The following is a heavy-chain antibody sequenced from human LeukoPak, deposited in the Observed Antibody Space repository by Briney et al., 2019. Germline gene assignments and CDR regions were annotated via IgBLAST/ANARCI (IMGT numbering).Heavy chain of an antibody. CDR1: GGSISSYY. CDR2: IYYSGST. J-gene: IGHJ6*03. V-gene: IGHV4-59*01. Sequence: PSETLSLTCTVSGGSISSYYWSWIRQPPGKGLERIGYIYYSGSTNYNPSLKSRVTISVDTSKNQFSLKLSSVTAADTAVYYCARDHYYDSSGYYFDYYYYYMDVWGKGTTVTVSS. CDR3: ARDHYYDSSGYYFDYYYYYMDV. D-gene: IGHD3-22*01.